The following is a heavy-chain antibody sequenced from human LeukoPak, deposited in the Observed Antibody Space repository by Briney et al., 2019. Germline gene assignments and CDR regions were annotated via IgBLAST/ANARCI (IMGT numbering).Heavy chain of an antibody. D-gene: IGHD3-9*01. CDR1: GFTFSSYG. J-gene: IGHJ6*02. Sequence: PGGSLRLSCAASGFTFSSYGMHWVRQAPGKGLEWVAVIWYDGSNKYYADSVKGRFTISRDNSKNTPYLQMNSLRAEDTAVYYCARDLTYYDILTGYYNYYYGMDVWGQGTTVTVSS. V-gene: IGHV3-33*01. CDR2: IWYDGSNK. CDR3: ARDLTYYDILTGYYNYYYGMDV.